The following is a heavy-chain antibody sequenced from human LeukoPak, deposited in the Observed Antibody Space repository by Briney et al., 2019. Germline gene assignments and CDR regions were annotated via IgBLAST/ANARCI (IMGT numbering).Heavy chain of an antibody. V-gene: IGHV3-33*01. CDR2: IWYDGSNK. J-gene: IGHJ4*02. CDR3: ARSYYDSSGYQAFDY. CDR1: GFTFSSYG. D-gene: IGHD3-22*01. Sequence: GASLRLSCAASGFTFSSYGMHWVRQAPGRGLEWVAVIWYDGSNKYYADSVKGRFTISRDNSKNTLYLQMNSLRAEDTAVYYCARSYYDSSGYQAFDYWGQGTLVTVSS.